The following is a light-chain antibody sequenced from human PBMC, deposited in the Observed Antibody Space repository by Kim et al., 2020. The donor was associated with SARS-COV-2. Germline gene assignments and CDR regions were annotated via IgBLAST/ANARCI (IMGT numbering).Light chain of an antibody. Sequence: QSITISCSGSSSDDGTYNLVSWYQQYPGKAPKLIIYEVNKRPSGISDRFSGSKSDNSASLTISGLQAEDEADYYCLSRFTTAPFRLFGGGTQLTVL. CDR1: SSDDGTYNL. J-gene: IGLJ3*02. V-gene: IGLV2-23*02. CDR3: LSRFTTAPFRL. CDR2: EVN.